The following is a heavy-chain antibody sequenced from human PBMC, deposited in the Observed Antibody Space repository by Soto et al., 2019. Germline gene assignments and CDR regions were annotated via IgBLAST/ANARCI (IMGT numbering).Heavy chain of an antibody. CDR2: ISGSGGIT. J-gene: IGHJ6*02. D-gene: IGHD3-16*01. CDR1: GVTFSSSA. V-gene: IGHV3-23*01. Sequence: GGSLRLSCAASGVTFSSSAMDWVRQASGKGLDWVSVISGSGGITYSADSVTGQVTISRDNSNNILYLQMNSLRAEDTEVYYCAKGITDTGGYYYYSMDVWGQGTAVTVSS. CDR3: AKGITDTGGYYYYSMDV.